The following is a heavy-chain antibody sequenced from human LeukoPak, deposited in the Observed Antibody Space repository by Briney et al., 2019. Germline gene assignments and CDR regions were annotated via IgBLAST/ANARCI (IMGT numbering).Heavy chain of an antibody. J-gene: IGHJ4*02. CDR1: GFTFSCYW. D-gene: IGHD1-26*01. CDR3: GRRGSYLDY. V-gene: IGHV3-7*01. Sequence: GGSLRLSCAASGFTFSCYWMNCVRQAPGKGLEWVATIKEDGSEKYCVDSVKGRFTISRDNAKNSLYLQLNSMRAEDTGVYYCGRRGSYLDYWGEGTLVTVSS. CDR2: IKEDGSEK.